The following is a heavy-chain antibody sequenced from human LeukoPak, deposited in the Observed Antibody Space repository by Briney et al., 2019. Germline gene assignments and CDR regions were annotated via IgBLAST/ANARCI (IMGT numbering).Heavy chain of an antibody. CDR1: GFTFSSYA. Sequence: GGSLRLSCAASGFTFSSYAMSWVRQAPGKGLEWVSAISGSGGSTYYADSVKGRFTISRDNSKNTLYLQMNSLRAEDTAVYYCAKASSTPWCSCTSCPLFWGQGTLVTVSS. D-gene: IGHD2-2*01. CDR2: ISGSGGST. V-gene: IGHV3-23*01. CDR3: AKASSTPWCSCTSCPLF. J-gene: IGHJ4*02.